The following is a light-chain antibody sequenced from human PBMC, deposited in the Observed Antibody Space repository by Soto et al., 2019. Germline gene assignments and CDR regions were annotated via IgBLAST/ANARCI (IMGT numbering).Light chain of an antibody. CDR3: QLYGISPH. J-gene: IGKJ5*01. CDR1: ESRVSNC. CDR2: ASS. Sequence: SVLMLSPGTLSLSPGERASLSCKTSESRVSNCLAWYQHKPGQAPRLLIYASSNRATGIPDRFSGSASGTDFTLTINRLEPEDFAVYYCQLYGISPHFGQGTRLDIK. V-gene: IGKV3-20*01.